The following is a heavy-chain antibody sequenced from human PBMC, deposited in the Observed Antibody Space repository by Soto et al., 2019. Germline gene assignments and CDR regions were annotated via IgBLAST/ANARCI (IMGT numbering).Heavy chain of an antibody. CDR1: GGSISSGGYY. CDR3: ASRPAKFVY. V-gene: IGHV4-61*08. D-gene: IGHD6-6*01. Sequence: SETLSLTCTVSGGSISSGGYYWSWIRQHPGKGLEWIGYIYYSGSTNYNPSLKSRVTISVDTSKNQFSLKLSSVTAADTAVYFFASRPAKFVYWGPGTLVTGFS. J-gene: IGHJ4*02. CDR2: IYYSGST.